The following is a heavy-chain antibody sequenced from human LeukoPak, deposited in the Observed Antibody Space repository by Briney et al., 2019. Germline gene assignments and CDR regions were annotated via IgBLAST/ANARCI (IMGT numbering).Heavy chain of an antibody. Sequence: GGSLRLSCAASGFTFSSYGMHWVRQAPGKGLEWVAVISYDGSNKYYADSVKGRFTISRDNSKNTLYLQMNSLRAEDTAVYYCAKWYSSGWSRSQNPHFDYWGQGTLVTVSS. CDR1: GFTFSSYG. CDR3: AKWYSSGWSRSQNPHFDY. V-gene: IGHV3-30*18. J-gene: IGHJ4*02. CDR2: ISYDGSNK. D-gene: IGHD6-19*01.